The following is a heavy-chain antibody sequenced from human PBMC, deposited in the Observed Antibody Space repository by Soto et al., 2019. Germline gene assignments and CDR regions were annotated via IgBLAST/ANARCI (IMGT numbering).Heavy chain of an antibody. Sequence: SVKVSCTASGFTFTSSAVQWVRQARGQRLEWIGWIVVGSGNTNYAQKFQERVTITGDMSTSTAYMELSSLRSEDTAVYYCAAVKISYYDILTGPIDPWGQGTLVTVSS. CDR2: IVVGSGNT. J-gene: IGHJ5*02. CDR3: AAVKISYYDILTGPIDP. V-gene: IGHV1-58*01. D-gene: IGHD3-9*01. CDR1: GFTFTSSA.